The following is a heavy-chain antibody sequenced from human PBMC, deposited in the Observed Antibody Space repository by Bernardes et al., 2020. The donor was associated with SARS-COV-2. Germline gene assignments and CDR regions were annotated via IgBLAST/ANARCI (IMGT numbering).Heavy chain of an antibody. V-gene: IGHV3-23*01. J-gene: IGHJ4*02. D-gene: IGHD2-2*02. CDR2: ISGRGGT. CDR1: GFTFSSYA. Sequence: GGSLRLSCAASGFTFSSYAMSWVRQAPGKGLEWVSTISGRGGTYYADSVKGRFTISRDNSKMTLYVQMNSLRAEDTAVYYCARGGYCSTTRCYNFDYWGQGTLVTVSS. CDR3: ARGGYCSTTRCYNFDY.